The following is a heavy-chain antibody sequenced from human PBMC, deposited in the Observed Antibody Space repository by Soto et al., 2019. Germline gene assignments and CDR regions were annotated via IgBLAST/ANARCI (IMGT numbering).Heavy chain of an antibody. CDR1: VGTFSSYA. CDR3: ARSVGVVIYYYYGMDV. CDR2: IIPIFGTA. D-gene: IGHD3-3*01. V-gene: IGHV1-69*01. Sequence: QVQLVQSGAEGKKPGSSVKVSCKASVGTFSSYAISWVRQAPGQGLEWMGGIIPIFGTANYAQKFQGRVPITADESTSTAYMELGSLRPEDTAVYYCARSVGVVIYYYYGMDVWGQWTTVTVSS. J-gene: IGHJ6*02.